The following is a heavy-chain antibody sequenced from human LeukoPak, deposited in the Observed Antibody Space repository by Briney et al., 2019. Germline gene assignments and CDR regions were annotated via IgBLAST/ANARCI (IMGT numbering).Heavy chain of an antibody. CDR2: MNHSGST. J-gene: IGHJ4*02. Sequence: SETLSLTCAVYGGSFSGYYWSWIRQPPGKGLEWIGEMNHSGSTNYNPSLKSRVTISVDTSKNQFSLKLSSVTAADTAVYYCARGGYSYGFSYWGQGTLVTVSS. CDR3: ARGGYSYGFSY. V-gene: IGHV4-34*01. D-gene: IGHD5-18*01. CDR1: GGSFSGYY.